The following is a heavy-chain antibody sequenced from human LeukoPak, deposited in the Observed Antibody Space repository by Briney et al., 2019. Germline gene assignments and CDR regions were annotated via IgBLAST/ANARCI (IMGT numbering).Heavy chain of an antibody. CDR1: GGTFSSYA. D-gene: IGHD5-24*01. V-gene: IGHV1-69*13. CDR3: ARDEDGYNYGFDP. CDR2: IIPIFGTA. Sequence: ASVKVSCKASGGTFSSYAISWVRQAPGQGLEWMGGIIPIFGTANYAQKFQGRVTITADESTSTAYMELSSLRSEDTAVYYCARDEDGYNYGFDPWGQGTLVTVSS. J-gene: IGHJ5*02.